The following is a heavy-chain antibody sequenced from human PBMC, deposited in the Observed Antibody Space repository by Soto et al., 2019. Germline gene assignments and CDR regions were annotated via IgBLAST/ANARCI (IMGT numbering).Heavy chain of an antibody. CDR3: ARARMVRGLISYYGMDV. Sequence: QVQLQESGPGLVKSSQTLSLTCTVSGGSISSGGDYWSWIRQHPGKGLEWIGYIYYSGSTYYNPSLKSRVSISVDTSKNLFSLNLNSVTAADTAVYYWARARMVRGLISYYGMDVWGQGTTVTVPS. J-gene: IGHJ6*02. V-gene: IGHV4-31*03. CDR2: IYYSGST. D-gene: IGHD3-10*01. CDR1: GGSISSGGDY.